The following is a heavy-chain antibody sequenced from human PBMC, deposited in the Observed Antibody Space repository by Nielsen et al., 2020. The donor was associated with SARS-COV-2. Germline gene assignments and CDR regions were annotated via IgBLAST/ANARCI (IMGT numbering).Heavy chain of an antibody. V-gene: IGHV3-23*01. CDR3: AKAVTEAPFDY. CDR2: ISGSGGST. Sequence: GESLKIPCAASGFTFSSYAMSWVRQAPGKGLEWVSAISGSGGSTYYADSVKGRFTISRDNSKNTLYLQMNSLRTEDTAVYYCAKAVTEAPFDYWGQGTLVTVSS. D-gene: IGHD1-14*01. CDR1: GFTFSSYA. J-gene: IGHJ4*02.